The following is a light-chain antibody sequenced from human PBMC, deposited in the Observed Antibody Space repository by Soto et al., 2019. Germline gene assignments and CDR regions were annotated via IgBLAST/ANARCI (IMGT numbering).Light chain of an antibody. V-gene: IGKV4-1*01. CDR2: WAS. CDR1: QSVLYSSNNKNY. CDR3: QQYYSTPRT. J-gene: IGKJ2*01. Sequence: DIVMTQSPDSLAVSLGERATINCKSSQSVLYSSNNKNYLAGYQQKPGQPPKLLIYWASTRESGVPDRFSGSGSGTDFTLPISSLQAEDVAVYYCQQYYSTPRTFGQGTKLEIK.